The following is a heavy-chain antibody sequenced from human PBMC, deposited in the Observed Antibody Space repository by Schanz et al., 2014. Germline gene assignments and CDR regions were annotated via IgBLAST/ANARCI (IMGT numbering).Heavy chain of an antibody. V-gene: IGHV4-4*02. CDR2: IYHNGDT. J-gene: IGHJ4*02. CDR1: GGSIISSTW. Sequence: QVLLQESGPGVVKPSGTLSLTCAVSGGSIISSTWWGWVRPPPGKGLEWIGEIYHNGDTSFNPSITSPATMSVDKPKKEFSLRLPSLTAADTALYYCVRGVGAWEQRIFDYWGKGTLVTVSS. D-gene: IGHD1-26*01. CDR3: VRGVGAWEQRIFDY.